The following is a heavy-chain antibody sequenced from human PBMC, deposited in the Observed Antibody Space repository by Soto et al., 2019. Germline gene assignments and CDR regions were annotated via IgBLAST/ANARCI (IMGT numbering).Heavy chain of an antibody. CDR3: ARDIDYSSGYPHWFDP. J-gene: IGHJ5*02. CDR2: IYYSGST. D-gene: IGHD3-22*01. CDR1: GGSINSYY. Sequence: PSETLSLTCTVSGGSINSYYWSWIRQPPGKGLEWIGYIYYSGSTNYNPSLKSRVTISVDTSKNQFSLKLSSVTAADTAVYYCARDIDYSSGYPHWFDPWGQGALVTV. V-gene: IGHV4-59*01.